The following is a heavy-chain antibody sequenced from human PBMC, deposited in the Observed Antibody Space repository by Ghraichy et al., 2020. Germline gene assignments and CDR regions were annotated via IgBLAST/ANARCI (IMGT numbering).Heavy chain of an antibody. J-gene: IGHJ4*02. CDR1: GFTFGDYA. CDR2: IRSKAYGGTT. V-gene: IGHV3-49*03. Sequence: GSLRLSCTASGFTFGDYAMSWFRQAPGKGLEWVGFIRSKAYGGTTEYAASVKGRFTISRDDSKSIAYLQMNSLKTEDTAVYYCTSSLERPTYYYDSSGYSYFDYGGQGTLVTVSS. CDR3: TSSLERPTYYYDSSGYSYFDY. D-gene: IGHD3-22*01.